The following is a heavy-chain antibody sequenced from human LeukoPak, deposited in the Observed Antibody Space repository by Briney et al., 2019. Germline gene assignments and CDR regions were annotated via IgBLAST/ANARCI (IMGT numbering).Heavy chain of an antibody. CDR3: AREGAAAEDVNWFDP. V-gene: IGHV1-46*01. J-gene: IGHJ5*02. CDR1: GYTFTSYY. D-gene: IGHD6-25*01. CDR2: INPSGGST. Sequence: ASVKVSCKASGYTFTSYYMHWVRQAPGQGLEWMGIINPSGGSTSYAQKFQGRVTMTRDTSISTAYMELNSLRSDDTAVYYCAREGAAAEDVNWFDPWGQGTLVTVSS.